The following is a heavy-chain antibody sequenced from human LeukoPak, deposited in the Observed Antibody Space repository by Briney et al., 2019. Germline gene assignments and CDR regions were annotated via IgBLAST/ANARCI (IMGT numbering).Heavy chain of an antibody. CDR3: AREGYSSTWYFDY. V-gene: IGHV4-4*07. J-gene: IGHJ4*02. CDR2: IFTSGST. D-gene: IGHD6-13*01. CDR1: GGSISSYY. Sequence: SETLSLTCTVSGGSISSYYWSWIRQPAGKGLEWIGRIFTSGSTNYNPSLKNRVTMSVEKSKNQFPLRLSSVTAADTAVYYCAREGYSSTWYFDYWGQGILVTVSS.